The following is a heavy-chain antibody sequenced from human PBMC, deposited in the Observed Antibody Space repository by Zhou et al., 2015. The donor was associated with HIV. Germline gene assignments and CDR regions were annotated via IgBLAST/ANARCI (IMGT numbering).Heavy chain of an antibody. CDR2: IIPIFGTA. V-gene: IGHV1-69*01. D-gene: IGHD3-22*01. Sequence: QVQLVQSGAEVRKPGASVKVSCKASGGTFSSYAISWVRQAPGQGLEWMGGIIPIFGTANYAQKFQGRVTITADESTSTAYMELSSLRSEDTAVYYCATPSDSGFPYSNYYMDVWGKGTTVTVSS. CDR1: GGTFSSYA. CDR3: ATPSDSGFPYSNYYMDV. J-gene: IGHJ6*03.